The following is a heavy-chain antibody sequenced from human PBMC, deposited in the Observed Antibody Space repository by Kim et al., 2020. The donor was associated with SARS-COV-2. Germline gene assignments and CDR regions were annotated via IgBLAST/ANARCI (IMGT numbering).Heavy chain of an antibody. V-gene: IGHV4-30-2*01. CDR3: ARSIAARPLFDY. Sequence: YYDPCLKSRVTISVDRSKNQFSLKLSSVTAADTAVYYCARSIAARPLFDYWCQGTLVTVSS. D-gene: IGHD6-6*01. J-gene: IGHJ4*02.